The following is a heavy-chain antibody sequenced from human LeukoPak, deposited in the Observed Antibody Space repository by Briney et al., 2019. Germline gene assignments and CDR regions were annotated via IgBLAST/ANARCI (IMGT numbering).Heavy chain of an antibody. CDR2: INPNSGGT. J-gene: IGHJ4*02. D-gene: IGHD4-17*01. CDR1: GYTFTGYY. V-gene: IGHV1-2*06. Sequence: ASVKVSCKDSGYTFTGYYMHWVRQAPGQGLEWMGRINPNSGGTNYAQKFQGRVTMTRDTSISTAYMELSRLRSDDTAVYYCARVLAGDYLDYWGQGTLVTVSS. CDR3: ARVLAGDYLDY.